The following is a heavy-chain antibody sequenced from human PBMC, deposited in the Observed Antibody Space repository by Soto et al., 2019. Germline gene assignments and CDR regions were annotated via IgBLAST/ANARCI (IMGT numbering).Heavy chain of an antibody. Sequence: ASVKVSCKASGGTFSSYAISWVRQAPGQGLEWMGGIIPIFGTANYAQKFQGRVTITADESTSTAYMELSSLRSEDTAVYYCARQGRYSSIWNWFDPWGQGTLVTVS. V-gene: IGHV1-69*13. D-gene: IGHD6-13*01. CDR1: GGTFSSYA. CDR3: ARQGRYSSIWNWFDP. CDR2: IIPIFGTA. J-gene: IGHJ5*02.